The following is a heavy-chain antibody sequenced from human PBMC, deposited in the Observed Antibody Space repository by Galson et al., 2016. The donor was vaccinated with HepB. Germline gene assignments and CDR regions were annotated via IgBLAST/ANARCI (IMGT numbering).Heavy chain of an antibody. J-gene: IGHJ4*02. CDR2: IRWDRGRI. V-gene: IGHV3-9*01. CDR3: AKGRGYYENSGHDY. Sequence: SLRLSCAVSGFTFEDYAMNWVRQAPGKGLEWVSGIRWDRGRIDYADSVKGRFTISRDNAKNSLHLQMNSMRAEDTALYYCAKGRGYYENSGHDYWGKGTLVTVSS. CDR1: GFTFEDYA. D-gene: IGHD3-22*01.